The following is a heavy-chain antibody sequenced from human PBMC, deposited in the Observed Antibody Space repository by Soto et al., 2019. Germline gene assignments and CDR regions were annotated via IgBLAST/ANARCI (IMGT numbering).Heavy chain of an antibody. CDR3: AKANCTNGVCYYDY. V-gene: IGHV3-23*01. CDR2: ISGSGGST. Sequence: GGSLRLSCAASGFTFSSYAMSWVRPAPGKGLAWVSAISGSGGSTYYAASVKGLFTISGDNSKIMLYLQMNILRAEDTALYYRAKANCTNGVCYYDYWGQGTLVTVSS. CDR1: GFTFSSYA. J-gene: IGHJ4*02. D-gene: IGHD2-8*01.